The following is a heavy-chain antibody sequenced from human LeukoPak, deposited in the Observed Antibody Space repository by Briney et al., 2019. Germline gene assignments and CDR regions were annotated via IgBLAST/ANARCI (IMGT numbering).Heavy chain of an antibody. V-gene: IGHV5-51*01. Sequence: GESLQISCKGSGYSFTEYWIGWVRQMPGKGLEWMGIIFPGDSDTRYSPYFQGQVTISADKSISTANLQWSSLKASDTATYYCARAPAATPRHMTRYYYYGMDVWGQGTTVTVTS. CDR2: IFPGDSDT. D-gene: IGHD2-2*02. CDR1: GYSFTEYW. J-gene: IGHJ6*02. CDR3: ARAPAATPRHMTRYYYYGMDV.